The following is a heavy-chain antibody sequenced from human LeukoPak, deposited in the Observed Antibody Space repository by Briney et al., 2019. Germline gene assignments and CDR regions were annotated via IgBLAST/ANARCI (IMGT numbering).Heavy chain of an antibody. Sequence: PSETLSLTCAVYGGSFSGYYWSWIRQPPGKGLEWIGYIYYSGSTNYDPSLKSRVAISVDTSKNQFSLKLSSVTAADTAVYYCARIPRPFCSGGSCYSYAFDIWGQGTMVTVSS. D-gene: IGHD2-15*01. V-gene: IGHV4-59*01. CDR2: IYYSGST. CDR1: GGSFSGYY. J-gene: IGHJ3*02. CDR3: ARIPRPFCSGGSCYSYAFDI.